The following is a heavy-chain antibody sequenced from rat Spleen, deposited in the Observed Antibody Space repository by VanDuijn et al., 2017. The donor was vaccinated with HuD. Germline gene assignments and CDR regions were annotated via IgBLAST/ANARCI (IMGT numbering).Heavy chain of an antibody. Sequence: EVQLVESGGGLVQPGRSLKLSCAASGFTFSNFGMHWIRQAPTKGLEWVASISVSGGSTYYRDSVKGRFTLSRDNAKSTLYLQMDSLRSEDTATYYCARHNSGYGYFDYWGQGVMVTVSS. CDR2: ISVSGGST. D-gene: IGHD4-3*01. CDR1: GFTFSNFG. J-gene: IGHJ2*01. CDR3: ARHNSGYGYFDY. V-gene: IGHV5-19*01.